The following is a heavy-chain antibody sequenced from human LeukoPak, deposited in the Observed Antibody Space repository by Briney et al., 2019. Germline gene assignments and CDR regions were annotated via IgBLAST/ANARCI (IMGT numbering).Heavy chain of an antibody. Sequence: GGSLRLSCAASGFTFSSYSMNWVRQAPGKGLECVSSISSSSSYIYCADSVKGRFTISRDNAKNSLYLQMNSLRAEDTAVYYCAREVGAGTTWFDPWGQGTLVTVSS. V-gene: IGHV3-21*01. CDR1: GFTFSSYS. CDR3: AREVGAGTTWFDP. CDR2: ISSSSSYI. D-gene: IGHD1-7*01. J-gene: IGHJ5*02.